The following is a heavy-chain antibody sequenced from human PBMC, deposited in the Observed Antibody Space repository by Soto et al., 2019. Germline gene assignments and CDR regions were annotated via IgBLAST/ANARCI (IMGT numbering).Heavy chain of an antibody. CDR2: TWYDGTKK. CDR3: ARYCSGGSCYPYYYGMDF. J-gene: IGHJ6*02. V-gene: IGHV3-33*01. CDR1: GFTFSSYG. Sequence: HVQLVESGGGVVQPGRSLRLSCAASGFTFSSYGMHWVRQTPGKGLEWVALTWYDGTKKYHADSVKGRFTISRDNSKTTLYLHTHRLRVEDTAVYYCARYCSGGSCYPYYYGMDFWGQGTTVTVSS. D-gene: IGHD2-15*01.